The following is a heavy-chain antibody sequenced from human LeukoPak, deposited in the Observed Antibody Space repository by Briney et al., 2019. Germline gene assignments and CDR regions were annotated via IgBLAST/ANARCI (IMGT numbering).Heavy chain of an antibody. Sequence: SVKVSCKASGGTFSSYAISWVRQAPGQGLEWMGGIIPIFGTANYAQKFQGRVTITADESTSTAYMELSSLRSEDTAVYYCARGEDYDFGGAFDIWGQGTIVTVFS. D-gene: IGHD3-3*01. V-gene: IGHV1-69*13. CDR2: IIPIFGTA. CDR3: ARGEDYDFGGAFDI. CDR1: GGTFSSYA. J-gene: IGHJ3*02.